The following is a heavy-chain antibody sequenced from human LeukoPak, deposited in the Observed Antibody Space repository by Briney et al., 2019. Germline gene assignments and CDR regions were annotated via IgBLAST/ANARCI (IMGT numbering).Heavy chain of an antibody. CDR3: ARGLVVVPAAMAY. J-gene: IGHJ4*02. D-gene: IGHD2-2*01. CDR2: ISSSSTYI. V-gene: IGHV3-21*01. CDR1: GFTFSSYS. Sequence: GGSLRLSCAASGFTFSSYSMNWVRQAPGKGLEWVSSISSSSTYILYADSMKGRFTISRDNAKNSLYLQMNSLRAEDTAVYYCARGLVVVPAAMAYWGQGTLVTVSS.